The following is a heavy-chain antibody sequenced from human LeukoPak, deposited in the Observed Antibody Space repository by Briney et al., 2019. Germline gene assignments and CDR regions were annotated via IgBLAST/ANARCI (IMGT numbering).Heavy chain of an antibody. CDR3: ARGREDGDYDY. CDR1: GGSFSGYY. D-gene: IGHD4-17*01. J-gene: IGHJ4*02. CDR2: INHSGST. Sequence: SETLSLTCAVYGGSFSGYYWSWIRQPPGKGLEWIGEINHSGSTNYNPSLKSRVTISVDTSKNQFSLKPSSVTAADTAVYYCARGREDGDYDYWGQGTLVTVSS. V-gene: IGHV4-34*01.